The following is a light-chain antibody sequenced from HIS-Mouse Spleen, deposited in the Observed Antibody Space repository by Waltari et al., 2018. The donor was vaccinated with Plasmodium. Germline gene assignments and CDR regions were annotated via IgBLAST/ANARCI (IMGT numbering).Light chain of an antibody. CDR2: DFS. Sequence: QSALTQPASVSGSPGQSITISCTGTSSDVGGYNYFSWYQPHPGKAPKPMIYDFSNRPSWVSTRFSGSKSGNTASRTISGLQAEDEADYYCSSYTSSSTLNYVFGTGTKVTVL. J-gene: IGLJ1*01. V-gene: IGLV2-14*03. CDR1: SSDVGGYNY. CDR3: SSYTSSSTLNYV.